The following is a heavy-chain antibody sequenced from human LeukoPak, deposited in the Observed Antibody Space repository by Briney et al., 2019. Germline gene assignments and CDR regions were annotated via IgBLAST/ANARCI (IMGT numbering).Heavy chain of an antibody. CDR1: GGSISSYY. V-gene: IGHV4-4*07. CDR2: IYTSGST. Sequence: SETLSLTCTVSGGSISSYYWSWIRQPAGKGLEWIGRIYTSGSTNYNPSLKSRVTMSVDTSKNQFSLKLSSVTAADTAVYYCAKYYYGSGSYYKWFDPWGQGTLVTVSS. CDR3: AKYYYGSGSYYKWFDP. D-gene: IGHD3-10*01. J-gene: IGHJ5*02.